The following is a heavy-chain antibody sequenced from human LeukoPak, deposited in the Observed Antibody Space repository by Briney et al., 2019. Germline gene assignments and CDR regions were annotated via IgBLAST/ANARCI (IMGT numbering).Heavy chain of an antibody. V-gene: IGHV3-11*01. CDR1: GFTFSNYY. D-gene: IGHD3-22*01. CDR3: ARGRNYYDSSGYYWDIYYYYYMDV. CDR2: ISSSGSTI. Sequence: GGSLRLSCAASGFTFSNYYMSWIRQAPGMGLEWVSYISSSGSTIYYADSVKGRFTISRDNAKNSLYLQMNSLRAEDTAVYYCARGRNYYDSSGYYWDIYYYYYMDVWGKGTTVTVSS. J-gene: IGHJ6*03.